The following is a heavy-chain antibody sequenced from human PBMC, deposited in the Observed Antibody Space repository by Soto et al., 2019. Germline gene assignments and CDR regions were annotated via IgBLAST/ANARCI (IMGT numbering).Heavy chain of an antibody. V-gene: IGHV3-7*03. Sequence: EVQLVESGGDLVQPGGSLRLSCEAPGFGFGSYWMTWVRQAPGKRLEYVAIIRQDGSEKKYVDSVMGRFTISRDNAKTSSYLQMNILRDEDTAVYYCMTTTRDRPFDYWGQGTLVTVSS. J-gene: IGHJ4*02. CDR3: MTTTRDRPFDY. CDR1: GFGFGSYW. D-gene: IGHD1-1*01. CDR2: IRQDGSEK.